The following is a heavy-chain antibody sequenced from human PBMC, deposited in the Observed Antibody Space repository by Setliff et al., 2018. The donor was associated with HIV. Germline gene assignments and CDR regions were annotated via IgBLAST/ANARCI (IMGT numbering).Heavy chain of an antibody. J-gene: IGHJ3*02. D-gene: IGHD2-15*01. CDR3: AREVDDSFDI. CDR1: GGTSSSYG. CDR2: ISAANGDT. V-gene: IGHV1-18*01. Sequence: ASVKVSCKASGGTSSSYGITWVRQAPGQGLEWMGWISAANGDTEYPEKLRGRGTMTIDRSTNTAYMELASLTSDDTAVYFCAREVDDSFDIWGQGKMVTVSS.